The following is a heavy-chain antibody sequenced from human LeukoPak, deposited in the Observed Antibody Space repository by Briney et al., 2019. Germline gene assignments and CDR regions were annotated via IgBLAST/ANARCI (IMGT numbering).Heavy chain of an antibody. J-gene: IGHJ4*02. CDR3: ARHLPGWYYFDY. Sequence: SETLSLTCTVSGGSISSSSSYWGWIRQPPGKGLEWVGSVYYSGNTYYNPSLESRVTVSVDTSKNQFSLKLSSVTAADTAVYYCARHLPGWYYFDYWGQGTRVTVSS. D-gene: IGHD6-19*01. V-gene: IGHV4-39*01. CDR1: GGSISSSSSY. CDR2: VYYSGNT.